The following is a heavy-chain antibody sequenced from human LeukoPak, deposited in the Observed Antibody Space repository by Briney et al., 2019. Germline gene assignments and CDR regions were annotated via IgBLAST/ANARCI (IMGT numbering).Heavy chain of an antibody. CDR1: GGSISSYY. Sequence: PSETLSLTCTVSGGSISSYYWSWIRQPPGKGLEWIGYIYYSGSTKYNPSLKSRVTISIDTSKNQFSLKLSSVTAADTAVYYYARDLSGSSGFGSWGQGTLVTVSS. CDR2: IYYSGST. V-gene: IGHV4-59*01. D-gene: IGHD6-6*01. CDR3: ARDLSGSSGFGS. J-gene: IGHJ4*02.